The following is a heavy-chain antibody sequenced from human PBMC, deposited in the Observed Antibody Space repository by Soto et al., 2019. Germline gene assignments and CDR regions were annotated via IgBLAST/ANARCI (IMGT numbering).Heavy chain of an antibody. CDR1: GYTFTSYA. CDR2: INAGNGNT. Sequence: ASVQVSCKASGYTFTSYAMHWVRQAPGQRLEWMGWINAGNGNTKYSQKFQGRVTITRDTSASTAYMELSSLRSEDTAVYYCARGVYDSSGYYSFDYWGQGTLVTVSS. J-gene: IGHJ4*02. D-gene: IGHD3-22*01. CDR3: ARGVYDSSGYYSFDY. V-gene: IGHV1-3*01.